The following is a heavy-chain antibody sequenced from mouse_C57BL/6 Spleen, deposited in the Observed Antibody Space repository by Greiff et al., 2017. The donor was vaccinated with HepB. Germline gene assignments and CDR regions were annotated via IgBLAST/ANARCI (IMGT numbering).Heavy chain of an antibody. CDR3: ARGGDGNYLALFAY. J-gene: IGHJ3*01. V-gene: IGHV5-4*01. D-gene: IGHD2-1*01. CDR2: ISDGGSYT. Sequence: EVQGVESGGGLVKPGGSLKLSCAASGFTFSSYAMSWVRKTPEKRLEWVATISDGGSYTYYPDNVKGRFTISRDNAKNNLYLQMSHLKSEDTAMYCCARGGDGNYLALFAYWGQGTLVTVSA. CDR1: GFTFSSYA.